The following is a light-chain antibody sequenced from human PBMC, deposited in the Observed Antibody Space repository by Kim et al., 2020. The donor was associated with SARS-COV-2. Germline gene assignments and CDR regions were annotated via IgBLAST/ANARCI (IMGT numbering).Light chain of an antibody. Sequence: ASEGDRVTVTCRASQSISSWLAWYQQKPGKATKLLIYKASSLESGVPSRFSGSGSGTEFTLTISSLQPDDFATYYCQQYNTYAWTFGQGTKVDIK. CDR1: QSISSW. CDR2: KAS. J-gene: IGKJ1*01. CDR3: QQYNTYAWT. V-gene: IGKV1-5*03.